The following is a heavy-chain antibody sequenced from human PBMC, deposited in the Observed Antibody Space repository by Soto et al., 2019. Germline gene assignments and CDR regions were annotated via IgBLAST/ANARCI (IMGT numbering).Heavy chain of an antibody. Sequence: LRLSWARSGLAFSSYYMTWHRQAPGKGLEWVSYIDSRGGTIHYADSVQGRFTISRDNSKGMVYLQMNRLRAEDTAVYYCAKESYNRRADFDYWGLGTLVTVSS. CDR3: AKESYNRRADFDY. D-gene: IGHD1-1*01. CDR1: GLAFSSYY. V-gene: IGHV3-11*01. CDR2: IDSRGGTI. J-gene: IGHJ4*02.